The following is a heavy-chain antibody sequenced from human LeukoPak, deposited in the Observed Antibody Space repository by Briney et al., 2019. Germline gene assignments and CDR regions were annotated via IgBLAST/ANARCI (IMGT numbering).Heavy chain of an antibody. CDR3: ARDMGIAAAGTEPYFDY. Sequence: PGGSLRLSCAASGFTFSSYAMSWVRQAPGKGLEWVSAISGSGGSTYYADSVKGRFTISRDNSKNTLYLQMNSLRAEDTAVYYCARDMGIAAAGTEPYFDYWGQGTLVTVSS. D-gene: IGHD6-13*01. CDR1: GFTFSSYA. J-gene: IGHJ4*02. CDR2: ISGSGGST. V-gene: IGHV3-23*01.